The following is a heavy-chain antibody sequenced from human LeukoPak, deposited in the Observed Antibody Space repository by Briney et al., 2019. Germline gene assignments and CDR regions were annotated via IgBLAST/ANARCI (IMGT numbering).Heavy chain of an antibody. J-gene: IGHJ4*02. CDR2: IYHSGAT. CDR3: ARHNRGYSGYDQGY. V-gene: IGHV4-38-2*02. D-gene: IGHD5-12*01. Sequence: SETLSLTCTVSGHSIINSFYWGWIRQPPGKGLEWIGSIYHSGATYYNPSLKSRVTISVDTSKNQFSLKLSSVTAADTAVYYCARHNRGYSGYDQGYWGQGTLVTVSS. CDR1: GHSIINSFY.